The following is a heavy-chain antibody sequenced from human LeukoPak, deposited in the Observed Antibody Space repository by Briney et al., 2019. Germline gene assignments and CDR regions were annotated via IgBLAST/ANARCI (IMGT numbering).Heavy chain of an antibody. D-gene: IGHD2-2*01. CDR3: ARGYCSSTSCSTFDY. CDR1: GFTFSSYA. CDR2: ISSNGGST. Sequence: GSLRLSCAASGFTFSSYAMHWVRQAPGKGLEYVSAISSNGGSTYYANSVKGRFTISRDNSKNTLYLQMGSLRAEDMAVYYCARGYCSSTSCSTFDYWGQGTLVTVSS. V-gene: IGHV3-64*01. J-gene: IGHJ4*02.